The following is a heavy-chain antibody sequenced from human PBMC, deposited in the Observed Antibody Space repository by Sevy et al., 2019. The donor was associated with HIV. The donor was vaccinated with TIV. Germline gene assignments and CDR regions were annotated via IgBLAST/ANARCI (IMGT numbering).Heavy chain of an antibody. J-gene: IGHJ5*02. V-gene: IGHV4-4*02. CDR1: GGSISSVNW. Sequence: SETLSLTCAVSGGSISSVNWWHWVRQPPGKGLEWIGEIYHSGSTNYNPSLKSRVTISVDNSKNQFYLKLSSVTAADTAGYYCARGGETPRGFDPWGQGSLVTVSS. CDR2: IYHSGST. D-gene: IGHD3-16*01. CDR3: ARGGETPRGFDP.